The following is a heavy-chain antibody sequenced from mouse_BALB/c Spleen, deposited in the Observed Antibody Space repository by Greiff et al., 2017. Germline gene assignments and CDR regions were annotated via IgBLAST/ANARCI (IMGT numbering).Heavy chain of an antibody. V-gene: IGHV3-2*02. CDR3: ARGEYGNYRMSYYAMDY. J-gene: IGHJ4*01. D-gene: IGHD2-10*02. CDR2: ISYSGST. Sequence: EVQGVESGPGLVKPSQSLSLTCTVTGYSITSDYAWNWIRQFPGNKLEWMGYISYSGSTSYNPSLKSRISITRDTSKNQFFLQLNSVTTEDTATYYCARGEYGNYRMSYYAMDYWGQGTSVTVSS. CDR1: GYSITSDYA.